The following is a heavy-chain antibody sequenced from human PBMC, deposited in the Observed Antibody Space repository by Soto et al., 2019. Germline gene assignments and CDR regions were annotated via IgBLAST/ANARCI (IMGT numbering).Heavy chain of an antibody. D-gene: IGHD2-15*01. J-gene: IGHJ4*02. Sequence: QVQLQEPGQGLVNPSEPLSLPCPAPGGSLSSYYWSWIRQPPGKGLEWIGYIYYSGSTNYNPSLKSRVTISVDTSKNQFSLKLSSVTAADTAVYYCARRYGGTFDYWGQGTLVTVSS. CDR1: GGSLSSYY. V-gene: IGHV4-59*08. CDR2: IYYSGST. CDR3: ARRYGGTFDY.